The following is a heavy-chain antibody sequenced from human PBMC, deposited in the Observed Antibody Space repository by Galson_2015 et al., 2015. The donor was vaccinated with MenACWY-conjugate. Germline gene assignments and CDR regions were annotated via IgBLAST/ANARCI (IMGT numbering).Heavy chain of an antibody. J-gene: IGHJ4*02. D-gene: IGHD2-15*01. CDR3: ARGPFVVVAD. CDR2: INQDGSET. V-gene: IGHV3-7*01. Sequence: SLRLSCAASGFAFSNYWMSWVRQAPGQGLEWVANINQDGSETYYVDSVKSRFTISRDNAKNSVYLQLNSLKVEDTAVFYCARGPFVVVADWGQGTLVPVSS. CDR1: GFAFSNYW.